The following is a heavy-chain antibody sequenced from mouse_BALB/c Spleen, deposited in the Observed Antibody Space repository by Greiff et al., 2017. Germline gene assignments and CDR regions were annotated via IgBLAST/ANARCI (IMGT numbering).Heavy chain of an antibody. Sequence: VQLQESGPELVKPGASVKMSCKASGYTFTDYVISWVKQRTGQGLEWIGEIYPGSGSTYYNEKFKGKATLTADKSSNTAYMQLSSLTSEDSAVYFCARYYYGSSYWYFDVWGAGTTVTVSS. CDR1: GYTFTDYV. J-gene: IGHJ1*01. CDR2: IYPGSGST. CDR3: ARYYYGSSYWYFDV. V-gene: IGHV1-77*01. D-gene: IGHD1-1*01.